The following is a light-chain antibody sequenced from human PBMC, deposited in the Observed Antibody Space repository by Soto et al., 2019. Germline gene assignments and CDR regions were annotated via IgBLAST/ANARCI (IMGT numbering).Light chain of an antibody. CDR1: QSISSW. J-gene: IGKJ1*01. V-gene: IGKV1-5*03. CDR2: KAS. CDR3: QQYNSYWT. Sequence: DIQMTQSPSTLSASVGDRVTITCRASQSISSWLAWYQQKPGKAPKLLIYKASSLESGVPSRFSGSGSGREFTLTISSLQPDAFATYYCQQYNSYWTFGQGTKVEIK.